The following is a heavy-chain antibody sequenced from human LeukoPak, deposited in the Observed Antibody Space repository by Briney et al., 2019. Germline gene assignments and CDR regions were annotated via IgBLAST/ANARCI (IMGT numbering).Heavy chain of an antibody. Sequence: SETLSLTCTVSGGSISSSTFYWGWIRQPPGKGLEWIGSIFSGGSTYYNPSLKSRVTISVDTSKNQFSLKLSSVTAADTAVYYCARGGWNKFDYWGQGTLVTVSS. V-gene: IGHV4-39*07. CDR1: GGSISSSTFY. D-gene: IGHD3-22*01. J-gene: IGHJ4*02. CDR3: ARGGWNKFDY. CDR2: IFSGGST.